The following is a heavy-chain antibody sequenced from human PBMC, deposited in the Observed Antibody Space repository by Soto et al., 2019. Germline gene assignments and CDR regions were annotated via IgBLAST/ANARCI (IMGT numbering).Heavy chain of an antibody. CDR3: ARVSMVRGVIRYYYYYMDV. Sequence: PSETLSLTCTVSGGSISSYYWSWIRQPPGKGLEWIGYIYYSGSTNYNPSLKSRVTISVDTSKNQFSLKLSSVTAADTAVYYCARVSMVRGVIRYYYYYMDVWGKGTTVTVSS. CDR2: IYYSGST. V-gene: IGHV4-59*01. D-gene: IGHD3-10*01. CDR1: GGSISSYY. J-gene: IGHJ6*03.